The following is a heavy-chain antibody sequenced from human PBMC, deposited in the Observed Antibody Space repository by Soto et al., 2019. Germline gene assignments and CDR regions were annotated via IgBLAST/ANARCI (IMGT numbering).Heavy chain of an antibody. Sequence: QVQMVESGGGVVQPGTSLRLSCATSGFTFSTSGMHWVRQAPGKGLEWVAMISHDGSVTYYTDSVQGRFTISRDTPKNTLYLQMNSLRDEHTAIYYCAKDWGSSGWYNWFDPWGQGTRVTVS. V-gene: IGHV3-30*18. D-gene: IGHD6-13*01. CDR2: ISHDGSVT. J-gene: IGHJ5*02. CDR1: GFTFSTSG. CDR3: AKDWGSSGWYNWFDP.